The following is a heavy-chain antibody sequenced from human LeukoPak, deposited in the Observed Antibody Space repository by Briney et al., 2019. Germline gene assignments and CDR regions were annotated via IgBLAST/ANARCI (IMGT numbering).Heavy chain of an antibody. J-gene: IGHJ4*02. D-gene: IGHD3-16*01. CDR3: ARGVGLTQGGAFDF. Sequence: SETLSLTCTVSGDSISNYYWTWIRQPPGKGLEWIGSIYHSGSTHYKSSLKSRVTISVDTSKNQLSLKLTSVTAADTAVYYCARGVGLTQGGAFDFWGQGTLVTVSS. V-gene: IGHV4-4*09. CDR1: GDSISNYY. CDR2: IYHSGST.